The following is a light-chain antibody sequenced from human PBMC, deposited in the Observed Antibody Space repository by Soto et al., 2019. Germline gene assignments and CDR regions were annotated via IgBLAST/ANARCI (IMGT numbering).Light chain of an antibody. V-gene: IGKV2-24*01. CDR3: MQATQLRA. J-gene: IGKJ1*01. CDR1: QSLVHSDGNTY. Sequence: DLVLTQTPLSSPVTLGQSASISCRSSQSLVHSDGNTYLNWLRQRPGQPPRLLIYKVSNRFSGVPDRFSGSGAGTEFTLIISRVEAEDAGVYYCMQATQLRAFGQGTKVEIK. CDR2: KVS.